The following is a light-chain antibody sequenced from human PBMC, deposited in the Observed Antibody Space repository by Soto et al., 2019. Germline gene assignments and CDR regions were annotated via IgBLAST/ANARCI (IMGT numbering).Light chain of an antibody. CDR2: AAS. CDR1: QSVSTN. J-gene: IGKJ2*01. Sequence: EIVMTQSPVTLSVSPGDRAALSCRASQSVSTNLSWYQQKPGRPPRLLIYAASTRGTGVPARFSGSGSGTEFTLTISSLQSEDFAVYYCQQYNKWPPYTFGQGTKLEIK. V-gene: IGKV3-15*01. CDR3: QQYNKWPPYT.